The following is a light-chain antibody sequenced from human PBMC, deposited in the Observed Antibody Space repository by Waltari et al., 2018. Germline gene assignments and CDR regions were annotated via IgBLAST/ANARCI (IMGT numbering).Light chain of an antibody. CDR3: QQYGSSPWT. Sequence: DIVLTQSPGTLSLSPGERVTLSCRASQSVSSSYFAWYQQKPDRAPRLLIYGASSRATGIPDRFSGSGSGTDFTLTISRLEPEDFAVYYCQQYGSSPWTFGQGTKVEIK. V-gene: IGKV3-20*01. J-gene: IGKJ1*01. CDR1: QSVSSSY. CDR2: GAS.